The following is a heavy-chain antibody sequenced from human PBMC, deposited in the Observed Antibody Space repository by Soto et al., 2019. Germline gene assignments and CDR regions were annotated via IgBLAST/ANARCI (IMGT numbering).Heavy chain of an antibody. V-gene: IGHV4-39*01. J-gene: IGHJ4*02. CDR2: IYYSGST. D-gene: IGHD5-18*01. Sequence: SETLSLTCTVSGGSISSSSYYWGWIRQPPGKGLEWIGSIYYSGSTYYNPSLKSRVTISVDTSKNQFSLKLSSVTAADTAVYYCARHIDSYGILYYFDYWGQGTLVTVSS. CDR1: GGSISSSSYY. CDR3: ARHIDSYGILYYFDY.